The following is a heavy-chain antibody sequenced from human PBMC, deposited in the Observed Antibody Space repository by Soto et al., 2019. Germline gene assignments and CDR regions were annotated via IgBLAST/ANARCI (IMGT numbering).Heavy chain of an antibody. CDR1: GGTFSSYA. J-gene: IGHJ6*02. Sequence: SVKVSCKASGGTFSSYAISWVRQAPGQGLEWMGGIIPIFGTANYAQKFQGRVTITADESTSTAYMELSSLRSEDTAVYYCARAPGYSYGSSQYYYGMDVWGQGTTVTVSS. V-gene: IGHV1-69*13. D-gene: IGHD5-18*01. CDR2: IIPIFGTA. CDR3: ARAPGYSYGSSQYYYGMDV.